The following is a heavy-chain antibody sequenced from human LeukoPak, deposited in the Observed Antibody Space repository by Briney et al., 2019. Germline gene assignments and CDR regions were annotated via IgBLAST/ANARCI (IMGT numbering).Heavy chain of an antibody. CDR1: GFTFSSYA. CDR3: ARDPARVGDYFFDY. CDR2: ISYDGSNK. V-gene: IGHV3-30-3*01. D-gene: IGHD4-17*01. J-gene: IGHJ4*02. Sequence: GGSLRLSCAASGFTFSSYAMHWVRQAPGKGLEWVAVISYDGSNKYYADSVKGRFTISRDNSKNTLYLQMNSLRSEDTAVYYCARDPARVGDYFFDYWGQGTLVTVSS.